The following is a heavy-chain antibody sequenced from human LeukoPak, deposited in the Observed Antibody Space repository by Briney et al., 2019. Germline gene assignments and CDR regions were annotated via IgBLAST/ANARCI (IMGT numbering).Heavy chain of an antibody. D-gene: IGHD4-11*01. J-gene: IGHJ6*02. CDR1: GGSVNSGSYF. CDR2: IQNSART. V-gene: IGHV4-61*01. Sequence: SETLSLTCTVSGGSVNSGSYFWSWIRQPPGKGLEWIGYIQNSARTNYNPSLESRVTISVDSSRDQFSLRLSSVTAADTAVYYCATDYSNFYGMDVWGQGTTVTVSS. CDR3: ATDYSNFYGMDV.